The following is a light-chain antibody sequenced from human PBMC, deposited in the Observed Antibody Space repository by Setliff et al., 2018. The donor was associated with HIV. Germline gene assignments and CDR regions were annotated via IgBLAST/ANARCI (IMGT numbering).Light chain of an antibody. Sequence: QSVLTPPPSVSGAPGQTFTIACTGSGSNIGAGAAVQWYRPGPGTAPKLLIYGDNNRPSGVPDRFSGSKSGTSASLAITGLQANDEADYYCQSYDSSLSAYVFGSGTKVTVL. CDR1: GSNIGAGAA. CDR2: GDN. CDR3: QSYDSSLSAYV. V-gene: IGLV1-40*01. J-gene: IGLJ1*01.